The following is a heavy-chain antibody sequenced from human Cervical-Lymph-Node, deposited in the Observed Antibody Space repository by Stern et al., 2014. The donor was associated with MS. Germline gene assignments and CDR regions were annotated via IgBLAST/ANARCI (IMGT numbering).Heavy chain of an antibody. CDR2: FDPEDGET. CDR1: GYTLTELS. Sequence: VQLVESGAEVKKPGASVKVSCKVSGYTLTELSMHWVRQAPGTGLEWMGGFDPEDGETIYAQKFQGRVTMTEDTSTDTAYMELSSLRSEDTAVYYCATDRDDFRSGYSAPTKGYGLDVWGQGTTVTVTS. V-gene: IGHV1-24*01. CDR3: ATDRDDFRSGYSAPTKGYGLDV. J-gene: IGHJ6*02. D-gene: IGHD3-3*01.